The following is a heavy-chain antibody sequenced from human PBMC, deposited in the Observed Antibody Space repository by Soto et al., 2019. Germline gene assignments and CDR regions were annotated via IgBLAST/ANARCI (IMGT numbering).Heavy chain of an antibody. CDR1: GFTFSHYA. CDR3: ARDRLLAVPGRLDY. D-gene: IGHD6-13*01. Sequence: QVQLVESGGGVVLPGRSLRLSCAASGFTFSHYAMNWLRQAPGKGLEWVALISYDESNKYYADSVNGRFTISRDNSNNTLYLQMSSLRPDDTAVYYCARDRLLAVPGRLDYWGPGTLVTVSS. CDR2: ISYDESNK. J-gene: IGHJ4*02. V-gene: IGHV3-30-3*01.